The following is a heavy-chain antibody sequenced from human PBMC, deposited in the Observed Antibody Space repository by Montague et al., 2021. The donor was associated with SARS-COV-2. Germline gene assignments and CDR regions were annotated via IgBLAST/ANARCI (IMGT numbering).Heavy chain of an antibody. CDR2: LYYSGST. J-gene: IGHJ4*02. D-gene: IGHD3-10*01. CDR1: DDSMGGYY. Sequence: SETLSLTCNVSDDSMGGYYWSWIRQSPGKGLEWIGYLYYSGSTSINPSLRSRVTISADTSKNQVSLKMTSVTAADTAVYYCARAIPNPKLLWFGELLYINYFDYWGQGTLVTVSS. CDR3: ARAIPNPKLLWFGELLYINYFDY. V-gene: IGHV4-59*01.